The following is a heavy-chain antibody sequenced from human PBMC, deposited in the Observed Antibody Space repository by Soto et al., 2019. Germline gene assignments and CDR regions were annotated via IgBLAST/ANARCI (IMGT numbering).Heavy chain of an antibody. CDR1: GYTFTSYA. D-gene: IGHD3-3*01. CDR3: ARMIFGRNVYYFDY. Sequence: ASVKVSCKASGYTFTSYAMHWVRQAPGQRLEWMGWINAGNGNTKYSQKFQGRVTISKDTSKNQVLLTMTDMDPVDTATYYCARMIFGRNVYYFDYWGRGTLVTVSS. J-gene: IGHJ4*02. CDR2: INAGNGNT. V-gene: IGHV1-3*01.